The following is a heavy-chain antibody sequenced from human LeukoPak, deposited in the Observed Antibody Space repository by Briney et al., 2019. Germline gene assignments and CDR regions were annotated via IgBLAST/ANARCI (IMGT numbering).Heavy chain of an antibody. J-gene: IGHJ4*02. D-gene: IGHD2-15*01. Sequence: SETLSLTCTVSGGSISSYYWSWIRQPPGKGLEWIGHIYYSGSTNYNPSLKSRVTISVDTSKNQFSLKLSSVTAADTAVYYCARTLVGGRVRSPYYFDYWGQGTLVTVSS. V-gene: IGHV4-59*01. CDR1: GGSISSYY. CDR2: IYYSGST. CDR3: ARTLVGGRVRSPYYFDY.